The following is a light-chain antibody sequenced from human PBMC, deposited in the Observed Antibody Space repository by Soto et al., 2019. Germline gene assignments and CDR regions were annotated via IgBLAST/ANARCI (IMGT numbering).Light chain of an antibody. Sequence: DIVVTQSPLSLPVTPGEPASISCRSSQSLLHSNGYNYLDWYLQKPGQSPQLLIYLGSNRASGVPDRFSGSGSGTDFTLKISRVEAEDVGVYYCMQALQTPSTFGQGTKVDIK. CDR2: LGS. CDR3: MQALQTPST. J-gene: IGKJ1*01. V-gene: IGKV2-28*01. CDR1: QSLLHSNGYNY.